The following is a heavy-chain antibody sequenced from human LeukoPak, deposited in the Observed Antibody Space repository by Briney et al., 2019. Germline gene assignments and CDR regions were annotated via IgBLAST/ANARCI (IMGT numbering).Heavy chain of an antibody. Sequence: GGSLRLSCAASGFTVSSNYMSWVRQAPGKGLEWVSVIYSSATTYYADSVTGRFTISRDNSKNTLYLQMNSLRAEDTAVYYCARTYYYYYYMDVWGKGTTVTVSS. CDR2: IYSSATT. CDR1: GFTVSSNY. J-gene: IGHJ6*03. CDR3: ARTYYYYYYMDV. V-gene: IGHV3-53*01.